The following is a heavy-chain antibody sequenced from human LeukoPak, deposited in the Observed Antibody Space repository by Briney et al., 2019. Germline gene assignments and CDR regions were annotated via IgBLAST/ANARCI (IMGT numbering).Heavy chain of an antibody. D-gene: IGHD5-12*01. Sequence: ASVKVSCKASGYTFADYYMHWVRQAPGQGLEWMGWINPYNGGTNYAQKFQGRVTMTRDTSISTAYMELSSLRSDDTAVYFCARDSWLRPWGQGTLVTVSS. J-gene: IGHJ4*02. CDR2: INPYNGGT. V-gene: IGHV1-2*02. CDR3: ARDSWLRP. CDR1: GYTFADYY.